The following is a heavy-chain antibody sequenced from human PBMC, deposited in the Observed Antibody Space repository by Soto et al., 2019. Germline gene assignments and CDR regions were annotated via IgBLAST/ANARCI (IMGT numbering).Heavy chain of an antibody. CDR1: GFTFSNDW. D-gene: IGHD3-9*01. V-gene: IGHV3-15*01. CDR3: YTVYHFDSLTDYWILCPDRAVGRIGS. CDR2: IKSKTDAGTK. Sequence: PGGSLRLSCAASGFTFSNDWMSWVRQAPGKGLEWVGRIKSKTDAGTKDYAAPVKGRFTITRDDSKNTQYLQMNSPKTEDTALYYCYTVYHFDSLTDYWILCPDRAVGRIGSGG. J-gene: IGHJ1*01.